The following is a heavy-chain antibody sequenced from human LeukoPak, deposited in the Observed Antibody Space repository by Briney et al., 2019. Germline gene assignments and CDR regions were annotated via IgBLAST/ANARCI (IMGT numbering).Heavy chain of an antibody. CDR1: GYSISSGYY. CDR2: IYHSGST. J-gene: IGHJ4*02. V-gene: IGHV4-38-2*02. Sequence: PSETLSLTRAVSGYSISSGYYWGWIRQPPGKGLEWIGSIYHSGSTYYNPSLKSRVTISVDTSKNQFSLKLSSVTAADTAVYYCARDVRYSGYDLGTDYWGQGTLVTVSS. CDR3: ARDVRYSGYDLGTDY. D-gene: IGHD5-12*01.